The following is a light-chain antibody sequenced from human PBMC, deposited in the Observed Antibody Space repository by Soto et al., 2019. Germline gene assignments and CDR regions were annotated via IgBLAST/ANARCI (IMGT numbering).Light chain of an antibody. J-gene: IGKJ3*01. CDR2: DAS. Sequence: EIVLTQSPATLSLSPGERATLSCRASQSVSSYLAWYQQKPGQAPRLLIYDASNRATGIPARFSGSGSWTDFTLTISSLEPEDFAVYYCQQRSNWPRVTFGPGTKVDIK. CDR1: QSVSSY. V-gene: IGKV3-11*01. CDR3: QQRSNWPRVT.